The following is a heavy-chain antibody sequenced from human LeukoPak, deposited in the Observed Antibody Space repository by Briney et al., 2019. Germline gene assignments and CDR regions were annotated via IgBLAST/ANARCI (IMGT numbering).Heavy chain of an antibody. CDR3: AKGGSRRDWFDP. CDR1: GFSFSSYS. Sequence: GGSLRLSCRGSGFSFSSYSMNWVRHAPGRGLEWVSSISRSSGYIYYPDSVRGRFTISRDNAKYSLYLQMNSLRAEDTAVYYCAKGGSRRDWFDPWGQGTLVTVSS. CDR2: ISRSSGYI. V-gene: IGHV3-21*04. J-gene: IGHJ5*02. D-gene: IGHD1-26*01.